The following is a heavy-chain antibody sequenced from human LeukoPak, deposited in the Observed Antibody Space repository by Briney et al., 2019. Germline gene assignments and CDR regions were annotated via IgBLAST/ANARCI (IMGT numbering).Heavy chain of an antibody. J-gene: IGHJ4*02. D-gene: IGHD5-24*01. Sequence: GASVKVSCKASGYTFTGYYMHWVRQAPGQGLEWMGWISAYNGNTNYAQKLQGRGTMTTDTSTSTAYRELRSLRSDDTAVYYCARSGLMAIPLDYWGQGTLVTDSS. CDR3: ARSGLMAIPLDY. V-gene: IGHV1-18*04. CDR2: ISAYNGNT. CDR1: GYTFTGYY.